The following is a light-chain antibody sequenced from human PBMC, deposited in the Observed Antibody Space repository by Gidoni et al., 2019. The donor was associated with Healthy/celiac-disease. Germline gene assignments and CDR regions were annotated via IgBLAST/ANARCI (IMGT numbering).Light chain of an antibody. V-gene: IGKV3-15*01. Sequence: EIVMTQSPATLSVSPGERATLSCRASQSVSSNLAWYQQKPGQAPRLLIYGASTRATGIPARFSGSVSGTEFTLTISSLQSEDFAVYYCQQYNNWPQRTFGQGTKVETK. CDR1: QSVSSN. CDR3: QQYNNWPQRT. CDR2: GAS. J-gene: IGKJ1*01.